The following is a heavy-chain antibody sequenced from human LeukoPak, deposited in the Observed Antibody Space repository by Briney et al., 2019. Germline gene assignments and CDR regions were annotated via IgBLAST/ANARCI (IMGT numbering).Heavy chain of an antibody. V-gene: IGHV3-7*01. D-gene: IGHD3-22*01. J-gene: IGHJ4*02. CDR1: GFTFSTYW. Sequence: PGGSLRLSCAAFGFTFSTYWMSWVRQAPGKGLEWVANIKQDGSEKYYVDSVKGRFTISRDNAKNSLYLQMNSLRAEDTAVYYCAKDPSYYYDSSGYYPDWGQGTLVTVSS. CDR2: IKQDGSEK. CDR3: AKDPSYYYDSSGYYPD.